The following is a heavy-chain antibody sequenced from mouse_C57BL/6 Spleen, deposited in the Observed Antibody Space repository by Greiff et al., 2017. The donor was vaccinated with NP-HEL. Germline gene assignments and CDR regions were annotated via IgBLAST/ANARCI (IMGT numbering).Heavy chain of an antibody. CDR2: ISSGSSTI. D-gene: IGHD2-4*01. J-gene: IGHJ2*01. Sequence: DVMLVESGGGLVKPGGSLKLSCAASGFTFSDYGMHWVRQAPEKGLEWVAYISSGSSTIYYADTVKGRFTISRDNAKNTLFLQMTSLRSEDTAMYYCARPIYYDYALDYWGKGTTLTVSS. CDR3: ARPIYYDYALDY. V-gene: IGHV5-17*01. CDR1: GFTFSDYG.